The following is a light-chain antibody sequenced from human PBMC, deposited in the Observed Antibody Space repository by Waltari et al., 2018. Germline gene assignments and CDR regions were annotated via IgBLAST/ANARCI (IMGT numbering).Light chain of an antibody. J-gene: IGKJ4*01. CDR3: PQLKSYPLT. V-gene: IGKV1-16*01. CDR2: AES. CDR1: QGITTS. Sequence: TCRASQGITTSLSWFQKKSGEAPRSLCYAESTLKSVGPSRFSGSGSGTDFPLSICSLHPEDTVTYYCPQLKSYPLTFGGGTKVEI.